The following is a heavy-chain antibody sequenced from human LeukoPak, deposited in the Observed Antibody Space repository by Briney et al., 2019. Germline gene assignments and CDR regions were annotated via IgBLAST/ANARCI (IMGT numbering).Heavy chain of an antibody. CDR3: ARDQGDSSSSPYCYYGMDV. Sequence: SETLSLTCSVCGGSISSYYWSWIRKPPGKGQEWIGYIYYSGSTNYNRSVKSRVAISVDTSKNQSCLKLSSVTAADTAVYYCARDQGDSSSSPYCYYGMDVWGQGTTVTVSS. CDR1: GGSISSYY. CDR2: IYYSGST. D-gene: IGHD6-6*01. J-gene: IGHJ6*02. V-gene: IGHV4-59*01.